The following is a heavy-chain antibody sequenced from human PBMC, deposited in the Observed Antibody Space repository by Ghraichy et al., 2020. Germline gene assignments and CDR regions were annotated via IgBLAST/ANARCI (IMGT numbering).Heavy chain of an antibody. CDR1: GFIISYYG. D-gene: IGHD3-10*02. CDR2: MSYDGSNK. Sequence: SCAASGFIISYYGMHWVRQAPGKGLEWVAAMSYDGSNKYYADSVKGRFTISRDNSKNTLYLQMDSLRAEDTAVYYCAKDPGIFGDYVYGMDVWGQGTTVTVSS. V-gene: IGHV3-30*18. CDR3: AKDPGIFGDYVYGMDV. J-gene: IGHJ6*02.